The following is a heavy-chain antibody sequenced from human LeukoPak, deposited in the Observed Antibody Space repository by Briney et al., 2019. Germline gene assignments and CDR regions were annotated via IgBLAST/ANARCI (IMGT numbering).Heavy chain of an antibody. D-gene: IGHD5-24*01. V-gene: IGHV4-59*08. J-gene: IGHJ4*02. CDR2: IYYSGST. CDR1: VGSISSYY. CDR3: ARVEMATTAFDY. Sequence: KPSETLSLTCAVSVGSISSYYWSWIRQPPGERLEWIGYIYYSGSTNYNPSLKSRDTISVDTSKSQFSLKLSSVTAADTAVYYCARVEMATTAFDYWGQGTLVTVSS.